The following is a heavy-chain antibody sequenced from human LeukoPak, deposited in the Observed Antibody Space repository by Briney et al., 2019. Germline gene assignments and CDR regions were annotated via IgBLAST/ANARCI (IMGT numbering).Heavy chain of an antibody. J-gene: IGHJ6*03. D-gene: IGHD1-7*01. Sequence: SETLSLTCTVPGGSISSYYWSWIRQPAGKGLEWIGRIYTSGSTNYNPSLKSRVTMSVDTSKSQFSLKLSSVTAADTAVYYCARGNWNYVYYYYYMDVWGKGTTVTVSS. CDR3: ARGNWNYVYYYYYMDV. CDR1: GGSISSYY. V-gene: IGHV4-4*07. CDR2: IYTSGST.